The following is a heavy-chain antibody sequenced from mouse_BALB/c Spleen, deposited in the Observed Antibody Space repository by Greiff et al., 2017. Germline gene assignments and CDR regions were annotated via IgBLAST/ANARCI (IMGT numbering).Heavy chain of an antibody. CDR2: ISSGSSTI. J-gene: IGHJ2*01. V-gene: IGHV5-17*02. Sequence: EVQLVESGGGLVQPGGSRKLSCAASGFTFSSFGMHWVRQAPEKGLEWVAYISSGSSTIYYADTVKGRFTISRGNPKNTLFLQMTSLRSEDTAMYYCARDDYGVDYWGQGTTLTVSS. CDR1: GFTFSSFG. D-gene: IGHD2-4*01. CDR3: ARDDYGVDY.